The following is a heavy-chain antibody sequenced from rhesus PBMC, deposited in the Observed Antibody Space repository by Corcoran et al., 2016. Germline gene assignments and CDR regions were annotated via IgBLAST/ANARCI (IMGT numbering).Heavy chain of an antibody. V-gene: IGHV3S16*01. CDR2: ISSASSYI. Sequence: EVQLVESGGGLVQPGGSLRLSCAASGFTVSDYYMSWVRQAPGKGLEWVSSISSASSYIYYADSVKGRFTISRDNAKNSLSLPMNSLKTEDTAVYYCTRDDGSTEPFDYWGQGVLVTVSS. CDR1: GFTVSDYY. J-gene: IGHJ4*01. CDR3: TRDDGSTEPFDY. D-gene: IGHD4-29*01.